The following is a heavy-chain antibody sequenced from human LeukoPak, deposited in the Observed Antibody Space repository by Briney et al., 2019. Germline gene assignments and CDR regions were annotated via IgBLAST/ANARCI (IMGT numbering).Heavy chain of an antibody. J-gene: IGHJ4*02. CDR2: ISAYNGNT. CDR3: ARDLRDYDFWSGYYSPSLDY. D-gene: IGHD3-3*01. V-gene: IGHV1-18*01. CDR1: GYTFTSYG. Sequence: GASVKVSCKASGYTFTSYGISWVRQAPGQGLEWMGWISAYNGNTNYAQKLQGRVTMTTDTSTSTAYKELRSLRSDDTAVYYCARDLRDYDFWSGYYSPSLDYWGQGTLVTVSS.